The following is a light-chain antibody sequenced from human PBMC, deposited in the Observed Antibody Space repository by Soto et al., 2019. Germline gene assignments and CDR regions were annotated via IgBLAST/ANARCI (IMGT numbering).Light chain of an antibody. CDR3: QQYYSYPYT. Sequence: EIVMSQSPATLSVSPGERATLSCRASQTVSSNLAWYLQKPGQAPRLVIYGASTRATGIPARFSGSGSGTDFTLTISCLQSEDFATYYCQQYYSYPYTFGQGTLLEI. J-gene: IGKJ5*01. CDR2: GAS. V-gene: IGKV3-15*01. CDR1: QTVSSN.